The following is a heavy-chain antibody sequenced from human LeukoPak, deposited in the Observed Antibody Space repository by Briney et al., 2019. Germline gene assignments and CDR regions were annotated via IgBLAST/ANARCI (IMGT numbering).Heavy chain of an antibody. V-gene: IGHV1-2*02. CDR2: INPNSGGT. CDR1: GYTFTGYY. CDR3: ARQLWYDFWSGLGRSHAFDI. Sequence: ASVKASCKASGYTFTGYYMHWVRQAPGQGLEWMGWINPNSGGTNYAQKFQGRVTMTRDTSISTAYMELSRLRSDDTAVYYCARQLWYDFWSGLGRSHAFDIWGQGTMVTVSS. J-gene: IGHJ3*02. D-gene: IGHD3-3*01.